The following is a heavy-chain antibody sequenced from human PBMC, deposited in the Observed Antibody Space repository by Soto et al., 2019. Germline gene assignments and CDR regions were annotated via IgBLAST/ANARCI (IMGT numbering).Heavy chain of an antibody. J-gene: IGHJ3*02. Sequence: QVQLVQSGAEVKKPGASVKVSCKASGYTFTSYDINWVRQATGQGLEWMGWMNPNSGNTGYAQKFEGRVTMTRNTSLSTAYMELSSLRSEDTAVYYCARGAAAAQGGAFDIWGQGTMVTVSS. CDR2: MNPNSGNT. V-gene: IGHV1-8*01. CDR1: GYTFTSYD. D-gene: IGHD6-13*01. CDR3: ARGAAAAQGGAFDI.